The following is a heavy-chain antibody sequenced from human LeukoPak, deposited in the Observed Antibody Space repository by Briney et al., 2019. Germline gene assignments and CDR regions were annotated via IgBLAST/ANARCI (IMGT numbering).Heavy chain of an antibody. Sequence: GGSLRLSCAASGFTFSSYGMHWVRQAPGKGLEWVAFIRYDGSNKYYADSVKGRFTISRDNSKNTLYLQMNSLRAEDTAVYYCAKDLGYYDFWSGYYFSGYWGQGTLVTVSS. CDR2: IRYDGSNK. D-gene: IGHD3-3*01. CDR1: GFTFSSYG. V-gene: IGHV3-30*02. CDR3: AKDLGYYDFWSGYYFSGY. J-gene: IGHJ4*02.